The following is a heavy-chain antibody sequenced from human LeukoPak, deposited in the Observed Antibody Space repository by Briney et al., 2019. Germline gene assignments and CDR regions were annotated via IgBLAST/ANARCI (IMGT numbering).Heavy chain of an antibody. V-gene: IGHV3-11*01. J-gene: IGHJ4*02. CDR3: ARSPRKRWFGELPEYYFDY. D-gene: IGHD3-10*01. CDR2: ISSSGSTI. Sequence: GGFLRLSCAASGFTFSDYYMSWIRQAPGKGLEWVSYISSSGSTIYYADSVKGRFAISRDNAKNSLYLQMNSLRAEDTAVYYCARSPRKRWFGELPEYYFDYWGQGTLVTVSS. CDR1: GFTFSDYY.